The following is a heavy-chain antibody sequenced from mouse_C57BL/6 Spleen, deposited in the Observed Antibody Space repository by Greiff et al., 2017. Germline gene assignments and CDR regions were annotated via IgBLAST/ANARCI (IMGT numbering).Heavy chain of an antibody. D-gene: IGHD1-1*01. V-gene: IGHV14-2*01. CDR2: IDPEDGET. CDR1: GFNIKDYY. J-gene: IGHJ2*01. CDR3: AFYEYYFDY. Sequence: VQLKESGAELVKPGASVKLSCTASGFNIKDYYMHWVKQRTEQGLEWIGRIDPEDGETKYAPKFQGKATITADTSSNTAYLQLSSLTSEDTAVYYCAFYEYYFDYWGQGTTLTVSS.